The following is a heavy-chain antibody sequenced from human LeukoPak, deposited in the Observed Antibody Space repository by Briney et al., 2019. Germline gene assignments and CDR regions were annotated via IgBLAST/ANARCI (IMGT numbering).Heavy chain of an antibody. J-gene: IGHJ6*02. CDR2: MNPNSGNT. CDR1: GYTFTSYD. D-gene: IGHD6-6*01. V-gene: IGHV1-8*01. CDR3: AIAARTYYYYGMDV. Sequence: EASVKVSCKASGYTFTSYDINWVRQATGQGLEWMGWMNPNSGNTGYAQKFQGRVTMTRNTSISTAYMELSSLRSEDTAVYYYAIAARTYYYYGMDVWGQGTTVTVSS.